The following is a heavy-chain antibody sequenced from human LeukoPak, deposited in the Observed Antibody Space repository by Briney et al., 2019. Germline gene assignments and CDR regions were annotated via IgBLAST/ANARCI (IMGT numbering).Heavy chain of an antibody. CDR1: GFSFSSYW. CDR2: INSDGSGT. J-gene: IGHJ4*02. D-gene: IGHD1-26*01. V-gene: IGHV3-74*01. CDR3: VRGGKYSGYY. Sequence: PGGSLRLSCAASGFSFSSYWMHWVRPAPGKGLVWVSRINSDGSGTTYADSVRGRFTISRDNAKNTLYLQMNSPSGEGTAVYYCVRGGKYSGYYWGQGTLVTVS.